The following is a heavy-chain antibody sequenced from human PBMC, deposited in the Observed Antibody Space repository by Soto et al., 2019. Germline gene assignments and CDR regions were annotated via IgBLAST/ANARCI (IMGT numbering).Heavy chain of an antibody. V-gene: IGHV4-31*03. CDR3: ARVPTVTGVYYFDY. D-gene: IGHD4-17*01. CDR1: GGSISSGGYY. Sequence: QVQLQESGPGLVKPSQTLSLTCTVSGGSISSGGYYWSWIRQHPGKGLEWIGYIYYSGSTYYNPSLKSRVTISVDTSKNQFSLKLSSVTAADTAGYYCARVPTVTGVYYFDYWGQGTLVTVSS. CDR2: IYYSGST. J-gene: IGHJ4*02.